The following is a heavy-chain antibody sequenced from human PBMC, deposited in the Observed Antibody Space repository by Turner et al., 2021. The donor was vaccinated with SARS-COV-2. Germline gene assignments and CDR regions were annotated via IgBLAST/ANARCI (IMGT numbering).Heavy chain of an antibody. J-gene: IGHJ6*02. V-gene: IGHV3-53*04. CDR2: IYSGGST. CDR1: GFTVSSNY. Sequence: EVQLVESGGGLVQPGGSLRLSCAASGFTVSSNYMSWVRQGPGKGLEWGSLIYSGGSTYYADSVKGRFTISRHNSKNTLYLQMNSLRAEDTAVYYCARDLNYYGMDVWGQGTTVTVSS. CDR3: ARDLNYYGMDV. D-gene: IGHD3-9*01.